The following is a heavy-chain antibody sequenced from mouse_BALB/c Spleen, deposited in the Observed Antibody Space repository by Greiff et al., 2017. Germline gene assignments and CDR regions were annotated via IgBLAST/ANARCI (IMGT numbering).Heavy chain of an antibody. V-gene: IGHV2-6-7*01. D-gene: IGHD1-2*01. CDR3: ARESYSGYAWYFDV. CDR1: GFTLTGYG. CDR2: IWGDGST. J-gene: IGHJ1*01. Sequence: QVQLQQSGPGLVAPSQSLSITCTASGFTLTGYGVNWVRQPPGKGLEWLGMIWGDGSTDYNSALKSRLSISKDNAKSQVFLKMNSLHTDDTARYYCARESYSGYAWYFDVWGAGTTVTVSS.